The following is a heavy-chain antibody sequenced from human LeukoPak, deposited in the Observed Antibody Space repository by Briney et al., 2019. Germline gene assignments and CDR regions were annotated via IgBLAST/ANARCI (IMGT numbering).Heavy chain of an antibody. D-gene: IGHD2-15*01. CDR3: AKGGGSGGNGYVQY. Sequence: PGASLTLSCAASGFTFSSNVMSWVRQAPGKGLEWVSLITGNGDGRDYADSVKGRFTTSRDNSKNTLYLQMNSLTGEDTAVYYCAKGGGSGGNGYVQYWGQGILVTVSS. CDR1: GFTFSSNV. J-gene: IGHJ4*02. V-gene: IGHV3-23*01. CDR2: ITGNGDGR.